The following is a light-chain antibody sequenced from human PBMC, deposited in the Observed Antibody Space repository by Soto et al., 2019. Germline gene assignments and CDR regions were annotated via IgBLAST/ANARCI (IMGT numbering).Light chain of an antibody. J-gene: IGLJ2*01. V-gene: IGLV3-21*04. CDR1: NIGSKS. CDR2: YDS. Sequence: SYELTQPPSVSVAPGKTARITCGGNNIGSKSVHWYQQKPGQAPVLVIYYDSDRPSGIPERFCGSNSGNTATLTISRVEAGDEADYYCQVWDSSSDHPGVVFGGGTKVTVL. CDR3: QVWDSSSDHPGVV.